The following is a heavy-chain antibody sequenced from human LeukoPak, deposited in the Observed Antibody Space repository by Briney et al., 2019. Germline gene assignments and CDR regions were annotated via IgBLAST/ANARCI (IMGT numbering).Heavy chain of an antibody. J-gene: IGHJ4*02. V-gene: IGHV3-21*01. CDR2: MSSGSRYI. CDR3: ARDRPTGASRLFVVQ. Sequence: PGGSLRLSCAASGFTFSSYSMTWARQAPGKGLEWVSSMSSGSRYIYYADSVRGRFTISRDNAKNSLYLLMNSLRAEDTAVYYCARDRPTGASRLFVVQWGQGTLVTVSS. D-gene: IGHD2-15*01. CDR1: GFTFSSYS.